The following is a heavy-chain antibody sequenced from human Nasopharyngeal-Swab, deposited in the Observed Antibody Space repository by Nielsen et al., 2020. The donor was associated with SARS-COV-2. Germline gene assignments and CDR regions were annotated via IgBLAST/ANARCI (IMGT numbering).Heavy chain of an antibody. J-gene: IGHJ4*02. CDR2: INPSGGST. V-gene: IGHV1-46*01. CDR1: GYSFTSYY. Sequence: ASVKVSCKASGYSFTSYYMHWVRRAPGQGLEWLGIINPSGGSTSNAQKFQGRVTVTRDTSTSTVYMELSSLRSEDTAAYYCARDVGGDSSGYSVAYRGEPLDYWGQGTLVTVSS. D-gene: IGHD3-22*01. CDR3: ARDVGGDSSGYSVAYRGEPLDY.